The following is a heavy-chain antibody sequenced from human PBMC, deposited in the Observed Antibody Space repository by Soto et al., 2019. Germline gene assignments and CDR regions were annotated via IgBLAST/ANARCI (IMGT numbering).Heavy chain of an antibody. Sequence: PGGSLRLSCAASGFTFTRYSMDWVRQAPGKGLEWVSSISSTTNYIYYGDSMKGRFTISRDNAKNSLYLEMNSLRAEDTAVYYCARESEDLTSNFDYWGQGTLVTVSS. CDR1: GFTFTRYS. CDR3: ARESEDLTSNFDY. V-gene: IGHV3-21*06. CDR2: ISSTTNYI. J-gene: IGHJ4*02.